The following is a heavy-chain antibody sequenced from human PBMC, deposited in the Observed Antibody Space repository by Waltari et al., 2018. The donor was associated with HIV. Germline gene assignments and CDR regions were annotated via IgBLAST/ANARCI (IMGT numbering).Heavy chain of an antibody. CDR2: ATHRSEWSF. D-gene: IGHD2-8*01. CDR1: GDSVSSNTAA. V-gene: IGHV6-1*01. Sequence: QAGPRQQINSSETLSLTCGISGDSVSSNTAAWHWIRLSPSRGVEWLGMATHRSEWSFGYRASLRNRIASTADTSKNHFSLHLASVHADDTATYFCARDGNGLEFWGQGTVVTVSS. CDR3: ARDGNGLEF. J-gene: IGHJ4*02.